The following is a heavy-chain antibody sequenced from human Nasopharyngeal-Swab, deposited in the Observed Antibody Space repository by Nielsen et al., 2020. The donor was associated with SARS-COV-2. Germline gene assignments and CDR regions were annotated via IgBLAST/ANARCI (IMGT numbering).Heavy chain of an antibody. J-gene: IGHJ4*02. CDR2: KSYDGSNK. V-gene: IGHV3-30-3*01. Sequence: GESLKISCAASGFTFSSYAMHWVRQAPGKGLEWVAVKSYDGSNKYYADSVKGRFTISRDNSKNTLYLQMNSLRAEDTAVYYCARDGHIVVVVAATPRLDYWGQGTLVTVSS. CDR3: ARDGHIVVVVAATPRLDY. D-gene: IGHD2-15*01. CDR1: GFTFSSYA.